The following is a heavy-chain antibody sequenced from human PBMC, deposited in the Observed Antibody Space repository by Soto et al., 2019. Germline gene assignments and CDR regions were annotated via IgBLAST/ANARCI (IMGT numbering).Heavy chain of an antibody. D-gene: IGHD3-10*01. J-gene: IGHJ6*03. CDR2: IYRSGST. V-gene: IGHV4-4*02. CDR1: SGSISTSNW. CDR3: ARGNRDYYYYMDV. Sequence: QVQLPGAGPGLVKPSGTLSLTCAGSSGSISTSNWWRWVRQAPRKGLEWIGEIYRSGSTNYNPSLKSRVTISVDKSKNQFSLKLSSVTAADTAVYYCARGNRDYYYYMDVWGKGTTVTVSS.